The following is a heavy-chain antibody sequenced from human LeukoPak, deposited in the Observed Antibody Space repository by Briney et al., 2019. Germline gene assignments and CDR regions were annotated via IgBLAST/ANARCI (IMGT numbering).Heavy chain of an antibody. CDR1: GFTVSSNY. Sequence: GGSLRLSCAASGFTVSSNYMSWVRQAPGKGLEWVSVIYSGGSTYYADSVKGRFTISRDNSKNTLYLQMNSLRAEDTAVYYCAKRAHILTGPTDYWGQGTLVTVSS. CDR3: AKRAHILTGPTDY. CDR2: IYSGGST. V-gene: IGHV3-53*01. J-gene: IGHJ4*02. D-gene: IGHD3-9*01.